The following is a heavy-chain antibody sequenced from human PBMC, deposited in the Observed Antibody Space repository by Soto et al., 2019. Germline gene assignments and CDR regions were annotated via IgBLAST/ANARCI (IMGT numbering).Heavy chain of an antibody. J-gene: IGHJ3*02. Sequence: GGSLRLSCAASGFIFSTYAMNWVRQAPGKGLECVSAISSSGGSTYYAESVRGRFTISRDNSINTLYLQMSSLRTEDTAVYYCAHPRGYGVFDAVDIWGQGTMVTVSS. D-gene: IGHD4-17*01. CDR2: ISSSGGST. CDR1: GFIFSTYA. CDR3: AHPRGYGVFDAVDI. V-gene: IGHV3-23*01.